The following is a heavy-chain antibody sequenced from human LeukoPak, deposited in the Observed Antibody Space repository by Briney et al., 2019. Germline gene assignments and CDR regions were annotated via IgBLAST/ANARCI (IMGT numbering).Heavy chain of an antibody. V-gene: IGHV3-66*01. CDR2: MYSGGST. J-gene: IGHJ3*02. CDR1: GFTVSSYY. CDR3: ARETGYAFDM. Sequence: PGGSLRLSCAASGFTVSSYYMTWVRQAPGKGLEWVSVMYSGGSTYYADSVKGRFTISRDNAQNSLYLLMNSLRDEDTAVYYCARETGYAFDMWGQGTMVTVSS.